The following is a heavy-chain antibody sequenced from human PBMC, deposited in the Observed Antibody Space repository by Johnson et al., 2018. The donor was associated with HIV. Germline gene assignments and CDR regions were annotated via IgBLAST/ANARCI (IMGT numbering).Heavy chain of an antibody. Sequence: VQLVESGGGLVQPGGSLRLSCAASGFTFSSYAMNWVRQAPGKGLEWVSAISGSGGSTYYADSVKGRFTISRDNSKNTLYLQMNSLRAEDTAVYYCARACSAAHCYSAQAFDIWGQGTMVTVSS. D-gene: IGHD2-15*01. V-gene: IGHV3-23*04. CDR3: ARACSAAHCYSAQAFDI. CDR1: GFTFSSYA. J-gene: IGHJ3*02. CDR2: ISGSGGST.